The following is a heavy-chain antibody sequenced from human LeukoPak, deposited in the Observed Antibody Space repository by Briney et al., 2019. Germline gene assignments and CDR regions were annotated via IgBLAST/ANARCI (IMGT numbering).Heavy chain of an antibody. CDR2: ISAYNGHT. CDR1: GYTFTKYG. CDR3: ARTGIDYGDYGLLDY. Sequence: GASVKVSCKASGYTFTKYGITWVRQAPARGREWVRWISAYNGHTESAQKFQGRVTMTTDTSTNTAYMELRSLRSDDTAVYYCARTGIDYGDYGLLDYWGQGSLVTVSS. J-gene: IGHJ4*02. D-gene: IGHD4-17*01. V-gene: IGHV1-18*01.